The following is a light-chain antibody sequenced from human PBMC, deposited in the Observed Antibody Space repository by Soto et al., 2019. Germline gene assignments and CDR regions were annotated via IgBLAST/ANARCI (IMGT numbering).Light chain of an antibody. CDR1: QSLNNI. CDR2: DAS. J-gene: IGKJ1*01. Sequence: DLQITHSPSTLSASVGDRVTITCLASQSLNNILAWYQQKPGKAPKLLIYDASTLESGVSSRFSGTVSETECTLTITDLQADNLATYFCHQYKTYSTFGQGTTVDIK. V-gene: IGKV1-5*01. CDR3: HQYKTYST.